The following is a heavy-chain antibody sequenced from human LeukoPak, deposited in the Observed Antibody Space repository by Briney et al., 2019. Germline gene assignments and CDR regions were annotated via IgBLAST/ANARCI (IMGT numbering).Heavy chain of an antibody. D-gene: IGHD5-12*01. V-gene: IGHV1-18*01. J-gene: IGHJ4*02. CDR1: GYTFTSYL. Sequence: ASVKVSCKASGYTFTSYLMNWVRQAPGQGLEWMGWISAYNGNTNSTQKLQGRVTITTDTSTSTPYMELRSLRSDDTAVYYCARDDALVATGSFDYWGQGTLVTVSS. CDR2: ISAYNGNT. CDR3: ARDDALVATGSFDY.